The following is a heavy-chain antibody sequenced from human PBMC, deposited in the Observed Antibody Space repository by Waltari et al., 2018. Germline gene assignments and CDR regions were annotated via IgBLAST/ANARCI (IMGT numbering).Heavy chain of an antibody. J-gene: IGHJ4*02. CDR3: AKDAFGNTYLDF. CDR1: GFPFSNFG. V-gene: IGHV3-30*02. D-gene: IGHD2-2*02. Sequence: QVNLVESGGGVVQPGGPLGLSCATAGFPFSNFGMHWVRQAPGKGLEWVALIWFDGSDKFYADSVRGRFTISRDNSARTLYLDMDSLRLDDTAMYYCAKDAFGNTYLDFWGQGTLVTVSS. CDR2: IWFDGSDK.